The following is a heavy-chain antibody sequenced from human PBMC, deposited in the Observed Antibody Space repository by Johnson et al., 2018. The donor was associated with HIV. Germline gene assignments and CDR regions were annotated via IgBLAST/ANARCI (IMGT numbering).Heavy chain of an antibody. CDR3: EKDGGEQLPAAFDI. Sequence: VQLVESGGGVVRPGRSLRLSCAASGFTFSNYAMHWVRQAPGKVLEWVAVISYDGTNNYYSDSVKGRFTISRDNSKNTLYLQMNSLRAEDTAVYYCEKDGGEQLPAAFDIWGQGTMVTVSS. D-gene: IGHD3-16*01. J-gene: IGHJ3*02. V-gene: IGHV3-30*04. CDR1: GFTFSNYA. CDR2: ISYDGTNN.